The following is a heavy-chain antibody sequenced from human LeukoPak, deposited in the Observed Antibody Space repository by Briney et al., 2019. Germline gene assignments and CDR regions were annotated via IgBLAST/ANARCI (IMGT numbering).Heavy chain of an antibody. J-gene: IGHJ4*02. CDR1: GYTFTSYG. CDR3: ARDWANMITFGGVIAYYFDY. Sequence: GASVKVSCKASGYTFTSYGISWVRQAPGQGLEWMGWISAYNGNTNYAQKLQGRVTMTTDTSTSTAYMELRSLRSDDTAVYYCARDWANMITFGGVIAYYFDYWGQGTLVTVSS. V-gene: IGHV1-18*01. D-gene: IGHD3-16*02. CDR2: ISAYNGNT.